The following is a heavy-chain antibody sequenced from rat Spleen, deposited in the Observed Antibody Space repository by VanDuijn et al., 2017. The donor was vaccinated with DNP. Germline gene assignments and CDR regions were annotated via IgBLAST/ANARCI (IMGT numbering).Heavy chain of an antibody. Sequence: EVQLVESDGGLVQPGRSLKLSCAVSGFTFSDYYMAWVRQAPAKGLEWVATISYNGGSPYYRDSVKGRFTISRDNAQSTLYLQMDSLRSEDTATYYCARLRGSYFDYWGQGVMVTVSS. CDR1: GFTFSDYY. V-gene: IGHV5-7*01. D-gene: IGHD1-6*01. CDR3: ARLRGSYFDY. J-gene: IGHJ2*01. CDR2: ISYNGGSP.